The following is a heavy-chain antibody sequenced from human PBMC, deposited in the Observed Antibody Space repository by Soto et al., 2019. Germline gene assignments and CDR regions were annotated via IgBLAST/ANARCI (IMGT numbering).Heavy chain of an antibody. CDR2: INPNSGGT. CDR1: GYTFTGYY. J-gene: IGHJ6*02. CDR3: ARGFPPLFGVVIIPDYYYGMDV. D-gene: IGHD3-3*01. V-gene: IGHV1-2*04. Sequence: ASVKVSCKASGYTFTGYYMHWVRQAPGQGLEWMGWINPNSGGTNYAQKFQGWVTMTRDTSISTAYMELSRLRSDDTAVYYCARGFPPLFGVVIIPDYYYGMDVWGQGTTVTVSS.